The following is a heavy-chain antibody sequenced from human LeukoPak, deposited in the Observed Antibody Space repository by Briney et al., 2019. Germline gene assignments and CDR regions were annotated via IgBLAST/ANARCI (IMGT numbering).Heavy chain of an antibody. CDR2: INPSGGST. J-gene: IGHJ6*03. V-gene: IGHV1-46*01. D-gene: IGHD3-9*01. Sequence: ASVKVSCKASGYTFTSYYMHWVRQAPGQGLEWMGIINPSGGSTSYAQKFQGRATMTRDTSTSTAYMELRSLRSDDTAVYYCARIPYDILTGYGDYYYYYMDVWGKGTTVTISS. CDR3: ARIPYDILTGYGDYYYYYMDV. CDR1: GYTFTSYY.